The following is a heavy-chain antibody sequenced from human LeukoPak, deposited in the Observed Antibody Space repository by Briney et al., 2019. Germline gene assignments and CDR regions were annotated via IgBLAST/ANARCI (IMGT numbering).Heavy chain of an antibody. CDR1: GGSFSGYY. J-gene: IGHJ3*02. Sequence: SETLSLTCAVYGGSFSGYYWSWIRQPPGKGLEWIGEINHSGSTNYNPSLKSRVTISVDTSKNQFSLKLSSVTAADTAVYCCARQPRPRYIVVVVAATRRAFDIWGQGTMVTVSS. V-gene: IGHV4-34*01. CDR3: ARQPRPRYIVVVVAATRRAFDI. D-gene: IGHD2-15*01. CDR2: INHSGST.